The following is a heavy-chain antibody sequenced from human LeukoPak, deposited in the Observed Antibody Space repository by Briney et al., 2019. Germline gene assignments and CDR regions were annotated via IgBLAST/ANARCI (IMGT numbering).Heavy chain of an antibody. V-gene: IGHV1-69*13. CDR1: GGTFSSYA. Sequence: ASVKVSCKASGGTFSSYAISWVRQAPGQGLEWMGGIIPIFGTANYAQKFQGRVTITADESTSTAYMELSSLRSEDTAVYYCAREGGATEEGWFDPWGQGTLVTVSS. CDR3: AREGGATEEGWFDP. CDR2: IIPIFGTA. J-gene: IGHJ5*02. D-gene: IGHD1-26*01.